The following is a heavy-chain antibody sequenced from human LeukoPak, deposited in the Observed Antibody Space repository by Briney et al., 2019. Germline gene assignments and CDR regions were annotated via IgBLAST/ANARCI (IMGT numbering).Heavy chain of an antibody. CDR2: IKQDGSEK. J-gene: IGHJ4*02. CDR3: ARDRCSSTSCFYDY. CDR1: TFTVNHNC. V-gene: IGHV3-7*01. Sequence: PGVSLRLSCAASTFTVNHNCMTWVRQAPGKGLEWVANIKQDGSEKYYVDSVKGRFTITRDNAKNSLYLQMNSLRDEDTAVYYCARDRCSSTSCFYDYWGQGTLVTVSS. D-gene: IGHD2-2*01.